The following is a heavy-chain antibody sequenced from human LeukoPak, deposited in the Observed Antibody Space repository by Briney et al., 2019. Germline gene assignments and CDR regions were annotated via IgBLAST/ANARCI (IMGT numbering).Heavy chain of an antibody. J-gene: IGHJ4*02. D-gene: IGHD3-22*01. CDR3: SRTESRDSSGYYSYYFDY. V-gene: IGHV1-69*05. Sequence: SVKVSCKASGGTFSSYAISWVRQAPGQGLEWMGRIILIFGTANYAQKFQGRVTITTDESTSTAYMELSSLRSEDTAVYYCSRTESRDSSGYYSYYFDYWGQGTLVTVSS. CDR1: GGTFSSYA. CDR2: IILIFGTA.